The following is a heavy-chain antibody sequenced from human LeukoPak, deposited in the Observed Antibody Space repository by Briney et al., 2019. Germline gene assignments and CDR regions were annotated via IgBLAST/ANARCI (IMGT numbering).Heavy chain of an antibody. CDR1: GYTFTGYY. J-gene: IGHJ4*02. CDR3: ARGSSWFYFDY. CDR2: INSDSGAT. Sequence: ASVKVSCESSGYTFTGYYIHWVRQAPGQGLEWMGWINSDSGATHYAQTFQGRVTMTRDTSISTAYMELSRLRSDDTAVYYCARGSSWFYFDYWGQGPLVTVSS. V-gene: IGHV1-2*02. D-gene: IGHD6-13*01.